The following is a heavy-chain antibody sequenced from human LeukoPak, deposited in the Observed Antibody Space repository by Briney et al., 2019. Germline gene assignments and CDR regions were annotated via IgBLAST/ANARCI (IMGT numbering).Heavy chain of an antibody. CDR1: GFTFSSYA. Sequence: GGSLRLSCAASGFTFSSYAMSWVRQAPGKGLEWVSTISGSGDSTYYADSVKGRFTISRDNSKNTLHLQMNSLRAEDTAVYSCAKGRPGVSSAAINYWGQGNLVTVSS. D-gene: IGHD2-2*01. J-gene: IGHJ4*02. CDR3: AKGRPGVSSAAINY. CDR2: ISGSGDST. V-gene: IGHV3-23*01.